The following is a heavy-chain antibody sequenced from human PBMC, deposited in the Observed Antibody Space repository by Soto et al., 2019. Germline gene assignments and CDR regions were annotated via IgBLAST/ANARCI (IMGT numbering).Heavy chain of an antibody. V-gene: IGHV4-59*01. CDR3: ARWGSTSIAASHLRGKGFDY. J-gene: IGHJ4*02. CDR2: IYYSGST. Sequence: LTCTVSGGSISSYYWSWIRQPPGKGLEWIGYIYYSGSTNYNPSLKSRVTISVDTSKNQFSLKLSSVTAADTAVYYCARWGSTSIAASHLRGKGFDYWGQGTLVTVSS. D-gene: IGHD6-25*01. CDR1: GGSISSYY.